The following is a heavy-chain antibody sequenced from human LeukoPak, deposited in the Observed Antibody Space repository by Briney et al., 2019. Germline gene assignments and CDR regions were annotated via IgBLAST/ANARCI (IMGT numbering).Heavy chain of an antibody. Sequence: GGSLRLSCAASGFTFSSYWMHWVRQAPGKGLVWVSRINSDGSSTSSADSVKGRFTISRDNAKNTLYLQMNSLRAEDTAVYYCAREKYTYYDSSGYPPDYWGQGTLVTVSS. V-gene: IGHV3-74*01. CDR3: AREKYTYYDSSGYPPDY. J-gene: IGHJ4*02. CDR2: INSDGSST. D-gene: IGHD3-22*01. CDR1: GFTFSSYW.